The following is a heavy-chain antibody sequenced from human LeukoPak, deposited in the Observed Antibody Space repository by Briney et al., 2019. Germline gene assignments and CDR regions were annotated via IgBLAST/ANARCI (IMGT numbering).Heavy chain of an antibody. CDR1: GFTFTGYY. V-gene: IGHV1-2*04. Sequence: ASVKVSCKASGFTFTGYYMHWVRQAPGQGLEWMGWINPNSGGTNYAQKFQGWVTMTRDTSISTAYMELSRLRSDDTAVYYCARESTLQGPNAFDTWGQGTMVTVSS. CDR3: ARESTLQGPNAFDT. CDR2: INPNSGGT. J-gene: IGHJ3*02.